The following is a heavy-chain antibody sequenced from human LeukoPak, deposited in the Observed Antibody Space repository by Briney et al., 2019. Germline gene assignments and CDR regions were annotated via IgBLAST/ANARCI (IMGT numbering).Heavy chain of an antibody. J-gene: IGHJ2*01. CDR3: AKRNAYSNYGGGCYFDL. V-gene: IGHV3-30-3*02. CDR1: GFIFSNYA. D-gene: IGHD4-11*01. CDR2: ISFDGGNR. Sequence: GGSLRLSCAASGFIFSNYAIHWVRQAPGKGLEWVAIISFDGGNRFYADSVKGRFTISRDNSKNTMYLQMSSLRSEDTAVYYCAKRNAYSNYGGGCYFDLWGLGTLDTVS.